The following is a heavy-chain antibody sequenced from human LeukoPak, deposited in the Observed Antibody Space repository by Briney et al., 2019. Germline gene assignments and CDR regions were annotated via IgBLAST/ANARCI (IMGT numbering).Heavy chain of an antibody. CDR1: GLTFTSSA. CDR3: AAESSLGYYYYGMDV. CDR2: IFVGSGNT. J-gene: IGHJ6*02. Sequence: ASVKVSRKASGLTFTSSAMQWVRQARGQRLEWIGWIFVGSGNTNYAQKFQERVTITRDMSTSTAYMELSSLRSEDTAVYYCAAESSLGYYYYGMDVWGQGTTVTVSS. V-gene: IGHV1-58*02.